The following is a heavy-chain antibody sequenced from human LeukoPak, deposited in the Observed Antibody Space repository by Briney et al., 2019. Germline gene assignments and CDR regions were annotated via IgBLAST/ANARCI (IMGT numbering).Heavy chain of an antibody. CDR3: ARSDNWKYNWCDP. Sequence: TSETLSLTCTVSGGSISSYYWSWIRQPPGKGLEWIGYIYYSGSTNYNPSLKSRVTISVDTSKNQFSLKLSSVTAADTAVYYCARSDNWKYNWCDPWGQGALVTVSS. CDR2: IYYSGST. D-gene: IGHD1-20*01. J-gene: IGHJ5*02. CDR1: GGSISSYY. V-gene: IGHV4-59*01.